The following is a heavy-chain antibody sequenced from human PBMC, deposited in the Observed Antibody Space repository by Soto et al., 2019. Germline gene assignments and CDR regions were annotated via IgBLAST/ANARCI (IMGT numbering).Heavy chain of an antibody. CDR2: ISSNGGST. V-gene: IGHV3-64D*06. CDR1: EFTFSSYA. CDR3: VKERRYGSGIYTNYGMDV. Sequence: EVQLVESGGGLVQPGGSLRLSCSTSEFTFSSYAMHWVRQAPGKGLEYVSAISSNGGSTHYADSVKGRFTISRDNSKNTLCLQMSSLRAEDTAVYYCVKERRYGSGIYTNYGMDVWGQGTTVTVSS. D-gene: IGHD3-10*01. J-gene: IGHJ6*02.